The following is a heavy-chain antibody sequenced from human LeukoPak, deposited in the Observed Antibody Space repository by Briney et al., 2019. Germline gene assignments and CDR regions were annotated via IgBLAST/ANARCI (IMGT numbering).Heavy chain of an antibody. CDR2: IYYSGST. V-gene: IGHV4-61*01. D-gene: IGHD4-23*01. CDR3: ARDGVGKTYYYYGMDV. J-gene: IGHJ6*02. Sequence: PSETLSLTCTVSGDSASSGSSYWSWIRQPPGKGLEWIGYIYYSGSTIYNPSLKSRVTISVDTSKNQFSLKLSSVTAADTAVYYCARDGVGKTYYYYGMDVWGQGTTVTVSS. CDR1: GDSASSGSSY.